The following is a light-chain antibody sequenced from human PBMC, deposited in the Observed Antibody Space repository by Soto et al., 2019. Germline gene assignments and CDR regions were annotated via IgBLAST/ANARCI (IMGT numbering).Light chain of an antibody. CDR2: DVS. CDR3: SSYTSSSTWV. J-gene: IGLJ3*02. Sequence: QSALTQPASVSGSPGQSITISCTGTSSDVGGYNYVSWYQQHPGKAPKLMIYDVSNRPSGVSNRFSGSKSGNTASLTISGIPAEDEADYSCSSYTSSSTWVFGGGTKLTVL. V-gene: IGLV2-14*01. CDR1: SSDVGGYNY.